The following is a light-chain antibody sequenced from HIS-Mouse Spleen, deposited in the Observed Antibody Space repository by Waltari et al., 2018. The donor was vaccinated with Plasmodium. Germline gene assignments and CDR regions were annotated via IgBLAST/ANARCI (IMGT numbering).Light chain of an antibody. CDR2: QAS. V-gene: IGLV3-1*01. CDR1: KLGDKY. J-gene: IGLJ3*02. Sequence: SYELTQPPLVSVSPEQTASISCSGDKLGDKYACWYQQKPGQSPVLVIYQASKRPSGNPERFSGSNSGNTATLTISGTQAMDEADYYCQAWDSSTAVFGGGTKLTVL. CDR3: QAWDSSTAV.